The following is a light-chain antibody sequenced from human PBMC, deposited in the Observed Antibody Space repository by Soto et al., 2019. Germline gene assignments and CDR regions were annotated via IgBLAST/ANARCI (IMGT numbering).Light chain of an antibody. CDR1: QSVSGD. V-gene: IGKV3-15*01. CDR3: QQYNNWPIT. CDR2: GAS. J-gene: IGKJ5*01. Sequence: VLAQSTCTLSLSHGGRATLSCRASQSVSGDLAWYHHKPGQAPRLLIYGASTRALGTPARFAGSGAGTEFTLTISSLQSEDFAVYFCQQYNNWPITFGQGTRLEI.